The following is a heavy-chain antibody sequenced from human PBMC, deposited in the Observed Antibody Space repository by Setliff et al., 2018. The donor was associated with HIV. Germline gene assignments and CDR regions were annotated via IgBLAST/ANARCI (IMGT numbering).Heavy chain of an antibody. V-gene: IGHV1-2*04. J-gene: IGHJ6*03. D-gene: IGHD2-15*01. CDR2: INPNSGGT. Sequence: RASVKVSCKASGYTFTGYYMHWVRQAPGQGLEWMGWINPNSGGTNYAQKFQGWVTMTRDTSISTAYMELSRLRSDDTAVYYCARGPVVTVRWWYYYYYMDVWGKGPRSPSP. CDR3: ARGPVVTVRWWYYYYYMDV. CDR1: GYTFTGYY.